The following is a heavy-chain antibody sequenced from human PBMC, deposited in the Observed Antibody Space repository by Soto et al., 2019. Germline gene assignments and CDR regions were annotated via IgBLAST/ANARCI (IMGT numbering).Heavy chain of an antibody. CDR1: GGSFSGFY. D-gene: IGHD2-2*01. J-gene: IGHJ5*02. CDR2: INHSGIT. CDR3: AREGTTSRFDP. V-gene: IGHV4-34*01. Sequence: QVLLQQWGAGLLKPSETLSLTCAGYGGSFSGFYWSWIRQPPGKGLEWIGEINHSGITNYNPSLKSRGIISVDTSKSQFSLKLSSLTAADTAVYYCAREGTTSRFDPWGQGTLVTVSS.